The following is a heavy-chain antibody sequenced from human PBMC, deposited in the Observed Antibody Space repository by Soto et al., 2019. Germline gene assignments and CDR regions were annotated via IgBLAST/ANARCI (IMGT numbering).Heavy chain of an antibody. CDR1: GFTFSSYG. CDR3: ARDLKRNYDYDYQADYYYYGMDV. D-gene: IGHD3-16*01. J-gene: IGHJ6*02. V-gene: IGHV3-33*01. Sequence: QPGGSLRLYCAASGFTFSSYGMHWVRQAPGKGLEWVAVIWYDGSNKYYADSVKGRFTISRDNSKNTLCLQMNSLRAEDTAVYYCARDLKRNYDYDYQADYYYYGMDVWGQGTTVTVSS. CDR2: IWYDGSNK.